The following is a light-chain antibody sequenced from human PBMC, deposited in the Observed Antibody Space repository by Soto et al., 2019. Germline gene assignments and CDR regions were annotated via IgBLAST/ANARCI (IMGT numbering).Light chain of an antibody. Sequence: ERVMTQSPATLSVSLGDRVTLSCRASQSVSSNLAWYQQKPGQAPKLIIYDASTWDTGIPARFSGSGSGTDFTLTISSLQPGDLATYSCQQNCSTPLTLGQGTKVDIK. CDR3: QQNCSTPLT. CDR1: QSVSSN. J-gene: IGKJ1*01. CDR2: DAS. V-gene: IGKV3D-15*01.